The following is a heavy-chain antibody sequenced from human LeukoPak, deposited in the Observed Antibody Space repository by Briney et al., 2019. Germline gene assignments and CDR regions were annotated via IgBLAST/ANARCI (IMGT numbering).Heavy chain of an antibody. V-gene: IGHV4-39*01. Sequence: SETLSLTCTVSNGSISSSSYYWGWIRQPPGKGLEWIGSIYYSGTTYYNPSLKSRVTISLDTSKNQFSLKLSSVAAADTAVYYCAVTMVRGVIIPHWGQGTLVTVSS. CDR1: NGSISSSSYY. J-gene: IGHJ4*02. D-gene: IGHD3-10*01. CDR3: AVTMVRGVIIPH. CDR2: IYYSGTT.